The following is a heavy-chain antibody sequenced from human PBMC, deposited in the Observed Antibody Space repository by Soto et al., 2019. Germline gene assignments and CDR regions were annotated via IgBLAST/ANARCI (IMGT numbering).Heavy chain of an antibody. D-gene: IGHD1-7*01. Sequence: QVHLQQRGAGLLKPSETLSLNCVVSGESFSGYYWSWIRQPPGMGLELIGEVDHRGSTTYNPSLKNRASISLDSCKNLFSLELTSVTSADTALYGCARYEYGNSLYGVDVWGQGTRVTVSS. V-gene: IGHV4-34*02. CDR3: ARYEYGNSLYGVDV. CDR2: VDHRGST. J-gene: IGHJ6*02. CDR1: GESFSGYY.